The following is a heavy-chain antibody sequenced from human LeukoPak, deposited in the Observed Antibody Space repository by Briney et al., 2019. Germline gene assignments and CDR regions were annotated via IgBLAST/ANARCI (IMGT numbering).Heavy chain of an antibody. J-gene: IGHJ3*01. CDR2: ISSSSSYT. CDR3: VRGLGGD. D-gene: IGHD3-16*01. Sequence: GGSLRLSCAASGFTFSDSSISWIRQAPGKGLEWVSYISSSSSYTNYADSVKGRFTISRDNAKNSLYLQMNSLRAEDTALYFCVRGLGGDWGQGTMLTVSS. CDR1: GFTFSDSS. V-gene: IGHV3-11*05.